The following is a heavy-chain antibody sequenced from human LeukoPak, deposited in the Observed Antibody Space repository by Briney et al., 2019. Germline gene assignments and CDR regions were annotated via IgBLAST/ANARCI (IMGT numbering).Heavy chain of an antibody. CDR1: GFIFSSYG. Sequence: PGRSLRLSCAASGFIFSSYGMHWVRQAPGKGLERVSTISVSGDNTYYADSVKGRFTISRDNSKNTLYLQMNSLRAEDTAVYYCAKCGSYWNFDYWGQGTLVTVSS. CDR2: ISVSGDNT. V-gene: IGHV3-23*01. J-gene: IGHJ4*02. CDR3: AKCGSYWNFDY. D-gene: IGHD1-26*01.